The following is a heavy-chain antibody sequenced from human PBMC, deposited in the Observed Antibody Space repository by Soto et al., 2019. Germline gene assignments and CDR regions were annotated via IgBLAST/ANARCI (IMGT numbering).Heavy chain of an antibody. Sequence: EVQLLEYGGGLVQPGGSLRLSCAASGFTFSNYVMSWVRQAPGKGLEWVSSISNSGSNRYYAESVKGRVTISRDNSNNTLYLQMNSLRAEDTALYYCARRGRTLPHYSYYMDVWGKGPTVTVSS. J-gene: IGHJ6*03. CDR3: ARRGRTLPHYSYYMDV. CDR1: GFTFSNYV. CDR2: ISNSGSNR. V-gene: IGHV3-23*01.